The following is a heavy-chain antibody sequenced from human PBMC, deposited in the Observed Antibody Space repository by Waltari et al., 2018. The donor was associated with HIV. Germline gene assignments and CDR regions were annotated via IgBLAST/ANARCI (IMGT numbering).Heavy chain of an antibody. J-gene: IGHJ4*02. V-gene: IGHV1-46*01. Sequence: QVQLVQSGAEVKKPGASVKVSCKASGYTFISYYMHWVRQAPGQGLERMGIIYPSAKSTSYVKKFQGRLTMTRDTSTSTVYMELSSLRSEDTAVYYCARAPCSGGSCRLFDYWGQGTLVTVSS. CDR1: GYTFISYY. CDR2: IYPSAKST. CDR3: ARAPCSGGSCRLFDY. D-gene: IGHD2-15*01.